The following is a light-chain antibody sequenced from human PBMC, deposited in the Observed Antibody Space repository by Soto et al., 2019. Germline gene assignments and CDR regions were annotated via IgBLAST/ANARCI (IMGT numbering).Light chain of an antibody. CDR1: TSDVGGYNY. CDR3: SSYVASNTLA. J-gene: IGLJ2*01. V-gene: IGLV2-8*01. Sequence: QSVLTQPPSASGSPGQSVAISCTGTTSDVGGYNYVSWYQQHPGKAPKLIIYDVSKRPSGVPDRFSGSKSGNTASLTVSGLKGEDEADYYCSSYVASNTLAFGGGTELTVL. CDR2: DVS.